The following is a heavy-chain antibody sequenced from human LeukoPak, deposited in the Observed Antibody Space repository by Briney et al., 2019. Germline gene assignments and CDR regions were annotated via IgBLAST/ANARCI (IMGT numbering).Heavy chain of an antibody. D-gene: IGHD3-10*01. V-gene: IGHV3-21*04. J-gene: IGHJ6*02. Sequence: GGSLRLSCAASGFTFSSYSMNWVRQAPGKGLEWVSSISSSSSYIYYADSVKGRFTISRDNAKNSLYLQMNSLRAEDTALYHCARDRFDYYYGMDVWGQGTTVTVSS. CDR1: GFTFSSYS. CDR3: ARDRFDYYYGMDV. CDR2: ISSSSSYI.